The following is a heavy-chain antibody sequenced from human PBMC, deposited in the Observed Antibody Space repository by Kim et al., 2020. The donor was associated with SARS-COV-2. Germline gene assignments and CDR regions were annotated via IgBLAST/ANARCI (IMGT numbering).Heavy chain of an antibody. J-gene: IGHJ6*03. CDR3: TRDAGPDQTPYDFWSGYWRGDKNYYYMDV. V-gene: IGHV3-49*04. CDR2: IRSKAYGGTT. D-gene: IGHD3-3*01. CDR1: GFTFGDYA. Sequence: GGSLRLSCTASGFTFGDYAMSWVRQAPGKGLEWVGFIRSKAYGGTTEYAASVKGRFTISRDDSKSIAYLQMNSLKTEDTAVYYCTRDAGPDQTPYDFWSGYWRGDKNYYYMDVWGKGTTVTVSS.